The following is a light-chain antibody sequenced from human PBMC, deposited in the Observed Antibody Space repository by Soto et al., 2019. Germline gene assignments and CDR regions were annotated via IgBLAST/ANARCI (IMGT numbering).Light chain of an antibody. CDR1: QGISNY. Sequence: DIQMTQSPSSLSASVGDRVTITCRACQGISNYLAWYQQKPGKVPKLLIYAASTLQSGVPSRFSGSGSGTDFTLTISSLQPEDVATYYCHKYNSAPHTFGQGTKLEIK. J-gene: IGKJ2*01. CDR2: AAS. CDR3: HKYNSAPHT. V-gene: IGKV1-27*01.